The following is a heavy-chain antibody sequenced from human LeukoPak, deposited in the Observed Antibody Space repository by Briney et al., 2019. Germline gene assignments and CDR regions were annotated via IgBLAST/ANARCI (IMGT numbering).Heavy chain of an antibody. CDR2: IIPILGIA. CDR3: ARAYDSSGYYSWSDAFDI. J-gene: IGHJ3*02. Sequence: GASVKVSCKASGGTFSCYAISWVRQAPGQGLEWMGRIIPILGIANYAQKFQGRVTITADKSTSTAYMELSSLRSEDTAVYYCARAYDSSGYYSWSDAFDIWGQGTMVTVSS. D-gene: IGHD3-22*01. CDR1: GGTFSCYA. V-gene: IGHV1-69*04.